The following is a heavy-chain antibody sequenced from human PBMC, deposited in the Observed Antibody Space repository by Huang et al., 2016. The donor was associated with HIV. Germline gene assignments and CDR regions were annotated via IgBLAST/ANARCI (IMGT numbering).Heavy chain of an antibody. Sequence: QVQLVQSGSELKKPGASVKVSCKASGYTFTSSAMNWVRQAPGQGLEWMGWINPNTGNPTYAQGFTGRVVFSLDTSVSTAYLQISSLKAEDTAVYYCARDRVVFYYGSGSYYNFDYWGQGTLVTVSS. V-gene: IGHV7-4-1*02. CDR2: INPNTGNP. CDR3: ARDRVVFYYGSGSYYNFDY. J-gene: IGHJ4*02. D-gene: IGHD3-10*01. CDR1: GYTFTSSA.